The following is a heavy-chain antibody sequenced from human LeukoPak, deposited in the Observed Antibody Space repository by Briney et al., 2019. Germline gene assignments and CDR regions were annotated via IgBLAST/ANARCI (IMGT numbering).Heavy chain of an antibody. CDR3: ARLHDSIGYYPYYIDY. CDR1: GGSFSCYY. D-gene: IGHD3-22*01. J-gene: IGHJ4*02. V-gene: IGHV4-34*01. CDR2: INRSGST. Sequence: SETLSLTCAVYGGSFSCYYWSWIRQPPGKGLEWIGVINRSGSTNYNPSLKSRVTISVDTSKNQFSLKLSSVTAADTAVYYCARLHDSIGYYPYYIDYWGQGTLVTVSS.